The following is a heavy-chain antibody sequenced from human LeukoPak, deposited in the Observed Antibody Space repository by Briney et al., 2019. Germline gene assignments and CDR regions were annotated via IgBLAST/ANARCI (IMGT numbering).Heavy chain of an antibody. CDR1: GGSISSSSYY. Sequence: SETLSLTCTVSGGSISSSSYYWGWIRQPPGKGLEWIGHIYYSGSTYYNPSLKSRVTISVDTSKNQFSLKLSSVTAADTAVYYCASSDSSGSLLGDWGQGTLVTVSS. J-gene: IGHJ4*02. CDR3: ASSDSSGSLLGD. D-gene: IGHD3-22*01. V-gene: IGHV4-39*07. CDR2: IYYSGST.